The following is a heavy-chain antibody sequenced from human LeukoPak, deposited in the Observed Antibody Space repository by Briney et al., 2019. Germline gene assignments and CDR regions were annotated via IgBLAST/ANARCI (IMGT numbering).Heavy chain of an antibody. V-gene: IGHV1-2*02. D-gene: IGHD1-26*01. CDR1: GYTFTGYY. Sequence: ALVKVSCKASGYTFTGYYMHWVRQAPGQGLEWMGWINPNSGGTNYAQKFQGRVTMTRDTSISTAYMELSRLRSDDTAVYYCARGSAYSGSYYYYYYMDVWGKGTTVTVSS. J-gene: IGHJ6*03. CDR2: INPNSGGT. CDR3: ARGSAYSGSYYYYYYMDV.